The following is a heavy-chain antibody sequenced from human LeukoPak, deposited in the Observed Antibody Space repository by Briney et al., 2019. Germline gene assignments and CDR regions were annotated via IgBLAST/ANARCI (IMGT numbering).Heavy chain of an antibody. V-gene: IGHV4-59*01. CDR3: ARDGRAGSLFAY. Sequence: ASETLFLTCTVSGGSINGYYWSWIRQPPGKVLERVGYISYSGSTNYNPSLNSRVTISVDTSKNQFSLKLRTVTAADTAIYYCARDGRAGSLFAYWGQGTLVTVSS. D-gene: IGHD6-19*01. J-gene: IGHJ4*02. CDR1: GGSINGYY. CDR2: ISYSGST.